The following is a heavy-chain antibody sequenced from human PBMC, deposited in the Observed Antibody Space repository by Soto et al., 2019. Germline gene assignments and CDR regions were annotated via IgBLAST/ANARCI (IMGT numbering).Heavy chain of an antibody. D-gene: IGHD2-21*02. CDR1: GFTLSMYS. Sequence: DVQLKESGGGLVQPGQSLRLSCEVSGFTLSMYSMTWVRQAPGKGLEWVAKIPQDGSDGHYLDSVKGRFTISRDNAKNSVYLQMNSLRADDTAVYYCARDHLILPAHDFFYGSYVWGQGDKVTVSS. CDR3: ARDHLILPAHDFFYGSYV. V-gene: IGHV3-7*03. CDR2: IPQDGSDG. J-gene: IGHJ6*02.